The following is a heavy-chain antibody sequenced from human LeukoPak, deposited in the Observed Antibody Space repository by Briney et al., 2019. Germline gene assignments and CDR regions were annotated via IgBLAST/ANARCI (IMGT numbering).Heavy chain of an antibody. Sequence: GGSLRLSCAASGSTFSSYAMSWVRQAPGKGLEWVSAISGSGGSTYYADSVKGRFTISRDNSKNTLYLQMNSLRAEDTAVYYCAKRLGRRVNFDYWGQGTLVTVSS. D-gene: IGHD6-25*01. CDR3: AKRLGRRVNFDY. CDR1: GSTFSSYA. V-gene: IGHV3-23*01. CDR2: ISGSGGST. J-gene: IGHJ4*02.